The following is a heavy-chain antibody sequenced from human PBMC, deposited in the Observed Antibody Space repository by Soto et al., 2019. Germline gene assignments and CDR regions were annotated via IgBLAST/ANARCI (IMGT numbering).Heavy chain of an antibody. Sequence: SETLSLTCTVSGGSISSGDYYWSWIRQPPGKGLEWIGYIYYSGSTYYNPSLKSRVTISVDTSKNQFSLKLSSVTAADTAVYYCARTAAMAPFDYWGHGTLVTVSS. CDR3: ARTAAMAPFDY. V-gene: IGHV4-30-4*01. CDR2: IYYSGST. CDR1: GGSISSGDYY. D-gene: IGHD5-18*01. J-gene: IGHJ4*01.